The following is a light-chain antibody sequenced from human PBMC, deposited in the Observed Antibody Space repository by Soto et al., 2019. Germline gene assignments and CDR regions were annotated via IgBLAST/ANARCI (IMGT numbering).Light chain of an antibody. Sequence: QSALTQPASVSGSPRHSITISCTGTSSDVGSFNLVSWYQQYPDKALRLMISSVNTRPSVVSNLFSGSMVCNTSCLTISGHQGEDAADNYCGSDAGTRTSVLGGGTKLTFL. CDR2: SVN. J-gene: IGLJ2*01. CDR1: SSDVGSFNL. CDR3: GSDAGTRTSV. V-gene: IGLV2-23*02.